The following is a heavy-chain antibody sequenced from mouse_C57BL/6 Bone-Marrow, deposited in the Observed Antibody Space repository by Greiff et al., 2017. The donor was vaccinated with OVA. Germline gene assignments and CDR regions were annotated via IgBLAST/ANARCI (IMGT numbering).Heavy chain of an antibody. CDR3: ARRDGYPWFAY. D-gene: IGHD2-3*01. CDR1: GFTFSSYT. Sequence: EVNVVESGGGLVKPGGSLKLSCAASGFTFSSYTMSWVRQTPEKRLEWVATISGGGGNTYYPDSVKGRFTISRDNAKNTLYLQMSSLRSEDTALYYCARRDGYPWFAYWGQGTLVTVSA. V-gene: IGHV5-9*01. CDR2: ISGGGGNT. J-gene: IGHJ3*01.